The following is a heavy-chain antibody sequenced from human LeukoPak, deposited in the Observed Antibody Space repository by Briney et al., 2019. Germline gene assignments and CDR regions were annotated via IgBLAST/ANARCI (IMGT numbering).Heavy chain of an antibody. CDR3: ARSGYPYYYYYGMDV. D-gene: IGHD3-3*01. CDR1: GGTFSSYA. J-gene: IGHJ6*02. Sequence: GASVKVSCKASGGTFSSYAISWVRQAPGQGLEWMGRIIPILGIANYAQKFQGRVTITADKSTSTAYMELSSLRSEDTAVYYCARSGYPYYYYYGMDVWGQGTTVTVSS. CDR2: IIPILGIA. V-gene: IGHV1-69*04.